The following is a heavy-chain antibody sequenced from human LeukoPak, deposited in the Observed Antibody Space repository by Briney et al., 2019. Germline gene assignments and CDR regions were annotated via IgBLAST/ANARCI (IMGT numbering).Heavy chain of an antibody. Sequence: SETLSLTCAVYGGSFSGYYWSWIRQPPGKGLEWIGEINHSGSTNYNPSLKSRVTISVDTSKNRFSLKLSSVTAADTAVYYCARRRYGSGSYYKPPDYWGQGTLVTVSS. V-gene: IGHV4-34*01. CDR3: ARRRYGSGSYYKPPDY. CDR1: GGSFSGYY. J-gene: IGHJ4*02. CDR2: INHSGST. D-gene: IGHD3-10*01.